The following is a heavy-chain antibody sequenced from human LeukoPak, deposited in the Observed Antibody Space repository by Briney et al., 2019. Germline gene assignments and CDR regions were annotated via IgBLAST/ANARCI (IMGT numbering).Heavy chain of an antibody. V-gene: IGHV3-15*01. Sequence: GGSLRLSCAASGFAFSNAWMSWVRQAPGKGLEWVGRIKRKSDGGTTDYAAPVKGRFTISRDDSKNTLYLQMNSLKSEDTAVYYCTTELDIRPNHYWGQGTLVTVSS. CDR1: GFAFSNAW. D-gene: IGHD3-22*01. CDR2: IKRKSDGGTT. CDR3: TTELDIRPNHY. J-gene: IGHJ4*02.